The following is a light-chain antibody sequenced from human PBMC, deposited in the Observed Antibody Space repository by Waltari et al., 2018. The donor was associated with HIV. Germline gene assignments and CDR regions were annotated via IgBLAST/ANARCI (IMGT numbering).Light chain of an antibody. CDR3: CSYAGSSTPFV. Sequence: QSALTQPASVSGSPGQSITISCTGTSSDVGSYNLVSWYQQYPGKVPKLMIYEVSKRPSVVSNRFSGSNSGNTASLTISGLQAEDEADYYCCSYAGSSTPFVFGTATKVTVL. CDR1: SSDVGSYNL. CDR2: EVS. J-gene: IGLJ1*01. V-gene: IGLV2-23*02.